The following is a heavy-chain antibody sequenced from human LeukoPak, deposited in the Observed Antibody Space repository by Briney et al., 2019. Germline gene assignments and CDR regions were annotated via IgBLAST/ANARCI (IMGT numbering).Heavy chain of an antibody. CDR1: GFTFSSYG. CDR3: AKLQFSGSDFAAFDI. CDR2: IWYDGSNK. V-gene: IGHV3-33*06. D-gene: IGHD1-26*01. J-gene: IGHJ3*02. Sequence: GGSLRLSCAASGFTFSSYGMHWVRQAPGKGLEWVAVIWYDGSNKYYADSVKGRFTISRDNSKNTLYLQMNSLRAEDTAVYYCAKLQFSGSDFAAFDIWGQGTMVTVSS.